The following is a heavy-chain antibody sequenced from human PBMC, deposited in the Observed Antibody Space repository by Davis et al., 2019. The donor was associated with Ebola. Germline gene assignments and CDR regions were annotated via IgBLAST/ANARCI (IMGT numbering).Heavy chain of an antibody. D-gene: IGHD3-3*01. CDR2: IRSKAYGGTT. CDR1: GFTFGDYV. Sequence: GESLKISCTASGFTFGDYVMTWVRQAPKKGLEWVGFIRSKAYGGTTEYAASVKGRFTISRDDSKSIAYLQMNTLKTEDTAVYYCTRDYDFWNGYYSAGYYYYGMDVWGQGTTVTVSS. J-gene: IGHJ6*02. V-gene: IGHV3-49*04. CDR3: TRDYDFWNGYYSAGYYYYGMDV.